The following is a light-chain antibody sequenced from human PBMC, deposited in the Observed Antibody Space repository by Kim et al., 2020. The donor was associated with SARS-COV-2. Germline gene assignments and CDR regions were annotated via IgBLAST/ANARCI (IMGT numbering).Light chain of an antibody. CDR1: SNNVGNQG. CDR3: SAWDSSLSAWV. V-gene: IGLV10-54*01. J-gene: IGLJ3*02. Sequence: QAGLTQPLSVSKGLRQTATLTCTGNSNNVGNQGVAWLQQHQGHPPKLLSFRNNNRPSGISERLSASGSGNTASLTITGLQPEDEADYYCSAWDSSLSAWVFGGGTQLTVL. CDR2: RNN.